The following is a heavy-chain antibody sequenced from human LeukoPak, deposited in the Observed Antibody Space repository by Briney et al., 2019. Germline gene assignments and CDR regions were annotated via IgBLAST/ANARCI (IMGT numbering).Heavy chain of an antibody. CDR2: MYYTGNT. CDR1: GGSISSRSYS. D-gene: IGHD2-8*01. CDR3: AKGYTNGVNQEVWLDP. J-gene: IGHJ5*02. V-gene: IGHV4-39*06. Sequence: PSETLSLTCSVSGGSISSRSYSWDWIRHPPGKGLEWIGSMYYTGNTDYNPSLKSRATMSVDTSKNQFPLKLSSVTAADTAVYFCAKGYTNGVNQEVWLDPWGQGTLVTVSS.